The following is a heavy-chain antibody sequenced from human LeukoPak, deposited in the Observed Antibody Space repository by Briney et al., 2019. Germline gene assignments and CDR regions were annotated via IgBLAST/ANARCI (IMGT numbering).Heavy chain of an antibody. CDR1: GYTFTSYG. D-gene: IGHD3-10*01. V-gene: IGHV1-18*01. CDR2: ISAYNGNT. CDR3: ARSITMVRGTYYYYYYMDV. Sequence: ASVKVSCKASGYTFTSYGISWVGQAPGQGPEWMGWISAYNGNTNYAQKLQGRVTMTTDTSTSTAYMELRSLRSDDTAVYYCARSITMVRGTYYYYYYMDVWGKGTTVTVSS. J-gene: IGHJ6*03.